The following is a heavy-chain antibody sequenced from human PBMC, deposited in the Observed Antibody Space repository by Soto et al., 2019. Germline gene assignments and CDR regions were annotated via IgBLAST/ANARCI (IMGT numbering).Heavy chain of an antibody. CDR3: ARDGEGVAGTTRGADFDY. J-gene: IGHJ4*02. D-gene: IGHD6-19*01. CDR2: VSGYNGNT. CDR1: GYTFTRYG. V-gene: IGHV1-18*01. Sequence: QVQLVQSGAEVKKPGASVKVSCKASGYTFTRYGISWVRQAPGQGLEWRGWVSGYNGNTNYAQELQGRATMATDTYTSTAYMELRSLRSDHTAVYYCARDGEGVAGTTRGADFDYWGQGTLVTVSS.